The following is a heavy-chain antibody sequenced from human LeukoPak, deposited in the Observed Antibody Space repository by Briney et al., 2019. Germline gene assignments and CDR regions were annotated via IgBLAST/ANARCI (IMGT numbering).Heavy chain of an antibody. CDR1: GFTFSSYA. D-gene: IGHD3-22*01. CDR2: ISYDGSNK. Sequence: GGSLRLSCAASGFTFSSYAMHWVRQAPGKGLEWVAVISYDGSNKYYADSVKGRFTISRDNSKNTLYLQMNSLRAEDTAVYYCARDRRSYYYDSSGILDYWGQGTLVTVSS. CDR3: ARDRRSYYYDSSGILDY. V-gene: IGHV3-30*04. J-gene: IGHJ4*02.